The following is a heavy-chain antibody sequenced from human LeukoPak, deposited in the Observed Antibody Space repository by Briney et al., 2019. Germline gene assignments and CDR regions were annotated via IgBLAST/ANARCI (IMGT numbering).Heavy chain of an antibody. J-gene: IGHJ5*02. CDR2: INPNSGGT. D-gene: IGHD5-12*01. CDR1: GYTFTGYY. V-gene: IGHV1-2*02. Sequence: GASVKVSCKASGYTFTGYYMHWVRQAPGQGLEWMGWINPNSGGTNYAQKFQGRVTMTRDTSISTAYMELSRLRSDDTAVYYCARGCRARRHSGYEPTNWFDPWGQGTLVTVSS. CDR3: ARGCRARRHSGYEPTNWFDP.